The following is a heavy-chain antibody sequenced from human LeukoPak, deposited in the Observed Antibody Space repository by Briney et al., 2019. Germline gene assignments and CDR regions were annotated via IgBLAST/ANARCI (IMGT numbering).Heavy chain of an antibody. V-gene: IGHV4-39*01. CDR1: GGSISSSSYY. CDR2: IYYSGST. Sequence: PSETLSITCTVSGGSISSSSYYWGWIRQPPGKGLEWIGSIYYSGSTYYNPSLKSRVTISVDTSKNQFSLKLSSVTAADTAVYYCARHVLHSPFDYWGQGTLVTVSS. CDR3: ARHVLHSPFDY. J-gene: IGHJ4*02. D-gene: IGHD2-8*01.